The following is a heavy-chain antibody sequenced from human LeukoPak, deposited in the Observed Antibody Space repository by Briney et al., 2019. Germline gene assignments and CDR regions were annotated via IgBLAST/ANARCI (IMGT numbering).Heavy chain of an antibody. V-gene: IGHV3-48*03. CDR1: GFIFRSYE. J-gene: IGHJ4*02. Sequence: GGSLRLSCAASGFIFRSYEMNWVRQAPGKGLEWVSYISSSGSTIYYADSVKGRFTISRDNAKNSLYLQMNSLRAEDMALYYCAKGHYGGNIGALDYWGQGTLVTVSS. D-gene: IGHD4-23*01. CDR2: ISSSGSTI. CDR3: AKGHYGGNIGALDY.